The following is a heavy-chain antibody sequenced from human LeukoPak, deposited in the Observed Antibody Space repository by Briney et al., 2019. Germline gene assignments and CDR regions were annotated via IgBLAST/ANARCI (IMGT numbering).Heavy chain of an antibody. CDR2: VYMSETA. CDR1: GGSISSYY. CDR3: ARARNYSDSSGWPPFDY. Sequence: PSETLSLTCTVSGGSISSYYWSWIRQPTGKGLEYIVRVYMSETADYNPSLRSRVSMSVDMSKNQFSLKVSSVTAADTAVYYCARARNYSDSSGWPPFDYWGQGTLVTVSS. V-gene: IGHV4-4*07. J-gene: IGHJ4*02. D-gene: IGHD3-22*01.